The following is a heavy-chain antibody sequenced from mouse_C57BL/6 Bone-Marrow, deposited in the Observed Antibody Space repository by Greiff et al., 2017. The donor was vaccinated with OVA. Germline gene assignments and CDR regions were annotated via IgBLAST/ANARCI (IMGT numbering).Heavy chain of an antibody. D-gene: IGHD1-1*01. J-gene: IGHJ1*03. CDR3: ARGYIYYYGRRYFDV. V-gene: IGHV1-64*01. CDR1: GYTFTSYW. Sequence: QVHVKQPGAELVKPGASVKLSCKASGYTFTSYWMHWVKQRPGQGLEWIGMIHPNSGSTNYNEKFKSKATLTVDKSSSTAYMQLSSLTSEDSAVYYGARGYIYYYGRRYFDVWGTGTTVTGSS. CDR2: IHPNSGST.